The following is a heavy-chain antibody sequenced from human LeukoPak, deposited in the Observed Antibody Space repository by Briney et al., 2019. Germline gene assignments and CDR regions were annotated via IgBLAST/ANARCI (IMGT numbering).Heavy chain of an antibody. Sequence: GGSLRLSCAASGFTFRSHWMHWVRQIPGRGLVWVSHISADGSETRYADSVKGRFTISRDNAKNSLYLQMNSLRDEDTAVYYCARDWYSSSWYYYYGMDVWGQGTTVTVSS. J-gene: IGHJ6*02. CDR3: ARDWYSSSWYYYYGMDV. D-gene: IGHD6-13*01. V-gene: IGHV3-74*01. CDR1: GFTFRSHW. CDR2: ISADGSET.